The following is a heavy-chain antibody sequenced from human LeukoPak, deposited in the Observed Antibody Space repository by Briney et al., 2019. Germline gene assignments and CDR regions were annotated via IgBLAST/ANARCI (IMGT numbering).Heavy chain of an antibody. V-gene: IGHV4-59*01. CDR2: IFYSGST. Sequence: SETLSLTCTVSGGSISSYYWSWIRQSPGKGLEWVGYIFYSGSTNYNPSLKSRVTISIDTSKNQFSLKLSSVTAADTAVYYCAGGFDSNPDYWGQGTLVTVSS. J-gene: IGHJ4*02. CDR3: AGGFDSNPDY. D-gene: IGHD3-16*01. CDR1: GGSISSYY.